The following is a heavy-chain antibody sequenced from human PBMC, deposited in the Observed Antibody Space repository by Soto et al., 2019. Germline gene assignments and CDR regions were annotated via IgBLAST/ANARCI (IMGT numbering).Heavy chain of an antibody. Sequence: SETLSLTCTVSGGSISSSGYYWSWIRQHPGKGLEWIGYIYYSGSTYYNPSLKSRVTISVDTSKNQFSLKLSSVTAADTAVYYCARDLDTHGSPGYMDVWGKGTTVTVSS. CDR3: ARDLDTHGSPGYMDV. CDR2: IYYSGST. V-gene: IGHV4-31*03. D-gene: IGHD3-10*01. CDR1: GGSISSSGYY. J-gene: IGHJ6*03.